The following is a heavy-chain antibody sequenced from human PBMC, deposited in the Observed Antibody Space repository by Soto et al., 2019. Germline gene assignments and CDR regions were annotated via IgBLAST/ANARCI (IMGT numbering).Heavy chain of an antibody. D-gene: IGHD3-3*01. J-gene: IGHJ5*02. V-gene: IGHV3-9*01. CDR2: ISWNSGSI. Sequence: MRVSSAAAGCTSDDYAMHCIRQTPEKGLECVSGISWNSGSIGYADSVKGRFTISRDNAKNSLYLQMNSLRAEDTALYYCAKESSPNYDFWSGYYSGFDPWGQGTLVTVSS. CDR1: GCTSDDYA. CDR3: AKESSPNYDFWSGYYSGFDP.